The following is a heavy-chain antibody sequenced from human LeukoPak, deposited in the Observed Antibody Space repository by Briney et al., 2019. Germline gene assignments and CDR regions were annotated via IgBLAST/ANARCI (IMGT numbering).Heavy chain of an antibody. J-gene: IGHJ4*02. Sequence: GGSLRLSCAASGFTVSSNYMSWVRQAPGKGLEWVSSISGIGDNTYYADSVKGRFTISRDNSKNTLFLQMNSLRAGDTAVYYCARGFHYDFWSGSYYFDYWGQGTLVTASS. CDR2: ISGIGDNT. CDR3: ARGFHYDFWSGSYYFDY. D-gene: IGHD3-3*01. CDR1: GFTVSSNY. V-gene: IGHV3-23*01.